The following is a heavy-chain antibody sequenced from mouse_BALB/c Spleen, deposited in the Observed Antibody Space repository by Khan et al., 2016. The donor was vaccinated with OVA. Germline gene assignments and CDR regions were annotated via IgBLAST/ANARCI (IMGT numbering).Heavy chain of an antibody. CDR1: GFTFSSYG. CDR3: ATSYFYGYYFDY. CDR2: ISGDSNTI. V-gene: IGHV5-17*02. D-gene: IGHD1-1*01. J-gene: IGHJ2*01. Sequence: EVQLLETGGGLVQPGGSRKLSCAASGFTFSSYGMHWVRQAPEKGLEWIAYISGDSNTIYYADTVKGRFTISRDNSKNTLFLQMTSLMSEDTARYYCATSYFYGYYFDYWGPGTPLTVSS.